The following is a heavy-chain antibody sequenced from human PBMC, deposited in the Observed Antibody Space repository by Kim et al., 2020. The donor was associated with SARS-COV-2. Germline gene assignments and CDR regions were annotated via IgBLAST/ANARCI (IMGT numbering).Heavy chain of an antibody. CDR1: GFTFSSHW. Sequence: GGSLRLSCAASGFTFSSHWMHWVRQAPGKGLVWVSRMNSDGSTISYADSVKGRFTISRDNAKNTLYLQMNSLRAEDTAVYYCARRQFTSGWYYFDYWGQGTLVTVSS. V-gene: IGHV3-74*01. CDR2: MNSDGSTI. CDR3: ARRQFTSGWYYFDY. D-gene: IGHD6-19*01. J-gene: IGHJ4*02.